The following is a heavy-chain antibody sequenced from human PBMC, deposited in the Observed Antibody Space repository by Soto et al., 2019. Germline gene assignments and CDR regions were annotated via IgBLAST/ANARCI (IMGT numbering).Heavy chain of an antibody. CDR3: ASGDGDRYDGNGYLGRH. CDR1: GFTFSSYW. CDR2: IKNDGSGT. V-gene: IGHV3-74*01. J-gene: IGHJ4*02. D-gene: IGHD3-22*01. Sequence: EVQLVESGGGLVQPGESLTLSCAASGFTFSSYWMHWVRQAPGKGLVWVSRIKNDGSGTYYADFVKGRLTISRDNAKNTLYLQMNSLRVEDTAVYFCASGDGDRYDGNGYLGRHWGQGTLVTVSS.